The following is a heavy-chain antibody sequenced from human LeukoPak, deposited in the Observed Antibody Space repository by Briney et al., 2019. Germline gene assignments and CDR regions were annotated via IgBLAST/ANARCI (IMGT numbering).Heavy chain of an antibody. CDR3: ARSSTSWRYYYYYYYMDV. J-gene: IGHJ6*03. D-gene: IGHD2-2*01. Sequence: SVKVSCKASGGTFSSYAISWVRQAPGQGLEWMGGIIPIFGTANYAQKFQGRVTITADESTSTAYMELSSLRSEDTAVYYCARSSTSWRYYYYYYYMDVWGKGTTVTVSS. CDR2: IIPIFGTA. CDR1: GGTFSSYA. V-gene: IGHV1-69*01.